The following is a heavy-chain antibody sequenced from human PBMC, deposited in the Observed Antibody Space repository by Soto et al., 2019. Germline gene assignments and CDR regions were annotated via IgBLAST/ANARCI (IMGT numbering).Heavy chain of an antibody. Sequence: QVQLVESGGGLVKPGGSLRLSCAASGFTFSDYYMSWIRQAPGKGLEWVSYISSSGSTIYYADSVKGRFTISRDNAKNSLYLQMNSLSAEDPAVYYCASNSLGYCSSTSCYNHDYGMDVWGQGTTVTVSS. CDR2: ISSSGSTI. D-gene: IGHD2-2*02. V-gene: IGHV3-11*01. CDR1: GFTFSDYY. J-gene: IGHJ6*02. CDR3: ASNSLGYCSSTSCYNHDYGMDV.